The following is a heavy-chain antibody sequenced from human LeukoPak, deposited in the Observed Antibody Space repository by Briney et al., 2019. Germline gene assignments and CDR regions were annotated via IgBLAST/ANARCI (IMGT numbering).Heavy chain of an antibody. Sequence: PSETLSLTCTVSGGSISSYYWSWNRQPPGKGLEWIGSIYYSGSTNYNPSLKSRVTISVDTSKNQSSLKLSSVTAADTAVYYWPIRGSSGWDFYYWGQGTLVTVSS. J-gene: IGHJ4*02. V-gene: IGHV4-59*08. CDR2: IYYSGST. CDR1: GGSISSYY. D-gene: IGHD6-19*01. CDR3: PIRGSSGWDFYY.